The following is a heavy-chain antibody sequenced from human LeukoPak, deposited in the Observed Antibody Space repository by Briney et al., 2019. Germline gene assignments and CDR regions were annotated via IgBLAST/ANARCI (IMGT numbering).Heavy chain of an antibody. CDR1: GGSISSYY. J-gene: IGHJ6*02. CDR3: ARGFSSWYFRGYYYGMDV. V-gene: IGHV4-59*01. Sequence: SETLSLTCTVSGGSISSYYWSWIRQPPGKGLEWIGYIYYSGSTNYNPSLKSRVTISVDTSKNQFSLKLSSVTAADTAVYYCARGFSSWYFRGYYYGMDVWGQGTTVTVSS. CDR2: IYYSGST. D-gene: IGHD6-13*01.